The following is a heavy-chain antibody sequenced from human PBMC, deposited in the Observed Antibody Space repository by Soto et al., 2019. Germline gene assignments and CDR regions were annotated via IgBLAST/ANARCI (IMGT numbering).Heavy chain of an antibody. J-gene: IGHJ3*02. CDR3: ARDYYDSSGYYGSAFDI. CDR1: GFTFSSYA. V-gene: IGHV3-23*01. Sequence: EVQLLESGGGLVQPGGSLRLSCAASGFTFSSYAMSWVRQAPGKGLEWVSAISGSGGSTYYADSVKGRFTISRDNSKNSQYLQMNSLRAEDTAVYYCARDYYDSSGYYGSAFDIWGQGTMVTVSS. D-gene: IGHD3-22*01. CDR2: ISGSGGST.